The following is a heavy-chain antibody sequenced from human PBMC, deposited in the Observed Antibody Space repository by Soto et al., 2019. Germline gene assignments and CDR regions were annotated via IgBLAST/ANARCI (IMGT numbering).Heavy chain of an antibody. D-gene: IGHD3-3*01. Sequence: VQLVESGGGVVQPGRSLRLSCAASGFTFSSYAMHWVRQAPGKGLEWVAVISYDGSNKYYADSVKGRFTISRDNSKNTLYLQMNSLRAEDTAVYYCASASGYIFDYWGQGTLVTVSS. CDR3: ASASGYIFDY. J-gene: IGHJ4*02. CDR2: ISYDGSNK. V-gene: IGHV3-30-3*01. CDR1: GFTFSSYA.